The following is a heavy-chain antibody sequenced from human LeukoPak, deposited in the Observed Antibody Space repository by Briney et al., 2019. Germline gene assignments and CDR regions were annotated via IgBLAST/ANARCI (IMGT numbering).Heavy chain of an antibody. V-gene: IGHV1-2*04. CDR3: ARSSHSFTTSGYDSPYYYYGMDV. CDR2: INPNSGGT. Sequence: ASVKASCKASGYTFTSYDINWVRQAPGQGLEWMGWINPNSGGTNYAQKFQGWVTMTRDTSISTAYMELSRLRSDDTAVYYCARSSHSFTTSGYDSPYYYYGMDVWGQGTTVTVSS. D-gene: IGHD5-12*01. CDR1: GYTFTSYD. J-gene: IGHJ6*02.